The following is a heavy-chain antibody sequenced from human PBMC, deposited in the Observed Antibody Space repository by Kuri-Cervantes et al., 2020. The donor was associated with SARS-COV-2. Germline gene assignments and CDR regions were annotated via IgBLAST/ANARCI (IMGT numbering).Heavy chain of an antibody. J-gene: IGHJ4*02. D-gene: IGHD6-19*01. CDR1: GFTFSSYA. CDR3: AKTVAGTGIDY. Sequence: GGSLKLSCAASGFTFSSYAMSWVRQAPGKGPEWVSAISGSGGSTYYADSVKGRFTISRDNSKNTLYLQMNSLRAEDTAVYYCAKTVAGTGIDYWGQGTLVTVSS. CDR2: ISGSGGST. V-gene: IGHV3-23*01.